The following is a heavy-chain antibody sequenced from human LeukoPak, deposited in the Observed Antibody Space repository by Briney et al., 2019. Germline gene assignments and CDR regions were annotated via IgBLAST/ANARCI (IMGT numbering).Heavy chain of an antibody. J-gene: IGHJ4*02. CDR2: ISGSGGDK. CDR1: GFTFSSYA. CDR3: AKVSWANYFDY. V-gene: IGHV3-23*01. D-gene: IGHD6-13*01. Sequence: GGSLRLSCATSGFTFSSYALSWVRQAPGKGLEWVSGISGSGGDKPYADSARGRFTISRDNSRNTVYLEMNSLRAEDTAIYYCAKVSWANYFDYWGQGTLVTVSS.